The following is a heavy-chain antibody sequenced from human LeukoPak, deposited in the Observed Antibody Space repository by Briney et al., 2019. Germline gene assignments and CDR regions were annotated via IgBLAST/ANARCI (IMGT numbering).Heavy chain of an antibody. CDR3: ARIPLSVDY. Sequence: SETLSLTCAVYGGSFSGYYWSWIRQPPGKGLEWIGEINHSGSTNYNPSLKSRVTISVDTSKNQFSLKLSSVTAADTAVYYCARIPLSVDYWGQGTLATVSS. J-gene: IGHJ4*02. CDR1: GGSFSGYY. CDR2: INHSGST. V-gene: IGHV4-34*01. D-gene: IGHD3-16*02.